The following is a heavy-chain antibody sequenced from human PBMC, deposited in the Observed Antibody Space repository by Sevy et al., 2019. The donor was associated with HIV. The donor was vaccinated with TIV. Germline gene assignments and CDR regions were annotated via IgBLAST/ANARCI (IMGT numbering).Heavy chain of an antibody. J-gene: IGHJ6*02. Sequence: GGSLRLSCAASGFSLSRSPMHWVRQAPGKGLEWVAVMSYNGNKKYNGDSVKGRFTISRDDSKNTLFLQMNSLGVDDTAVYYCAREGVLIRGAIVSYGMDVWGQGTTVTVSS. CDR1: GFSLSRSP. CDR3: AREGVLIRGAIVSYGMDV. V-gene: IGHV3-30*04. CDR2: MSYNGNKK. D-gene: IGHD3-16*02.